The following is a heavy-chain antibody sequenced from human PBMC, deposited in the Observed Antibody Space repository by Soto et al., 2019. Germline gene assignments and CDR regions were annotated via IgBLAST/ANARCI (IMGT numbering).Heavy chain of an antibody. Sequence: KPSETLSLTCTVSGGSISSGDYYWSWIRQPPGKGLEWIGYIYYSGSTYYNPSLKSRVTISVDTSKNQFSLKLSSVTAADTAVYYCARAMVRGVTPNWFDPWGQGTLVTVSS. J-gene: IGHJ5*02. CDR1: GGSISSGDYY. CDR3: ARAMVRGVTPNWFDP. CDR2: IYYSGST. D-gene: IGHD3-10*01. V-gene: IGHV4-30-4*01.